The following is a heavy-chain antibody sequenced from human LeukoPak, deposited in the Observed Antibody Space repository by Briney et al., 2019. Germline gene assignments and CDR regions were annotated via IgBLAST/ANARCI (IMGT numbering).Heavy chain of an antibody. D-gene: IGHD6-13*01. J-gene: IGHJ6*03. CDR2: VYTSGST. Sequence: PSETLSLTCTVSGGSISSFYWSWIRQTAGKGPEWVGHVYTSGSTNYNPSLKSRVTVSVDPSKNQFSLKLSSVTAADTAVYFCARERRGFIAAAGTYYYYMDVWGKGTTVTVSS. CDR3: ARERRGFIAAAGTYYYYMDV. CDR1: GGSISSFY. V-gene: IGHV4-4*07.